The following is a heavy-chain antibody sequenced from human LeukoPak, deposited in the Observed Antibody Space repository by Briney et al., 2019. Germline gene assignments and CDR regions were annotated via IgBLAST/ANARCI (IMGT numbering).Heavy chain of an antibody. CDR1: GGSISTYY. CDR2: IYTSGST. D-gene: IGHD1-26*01. V-gene: IGHV4-4*07. CDR3: AGAPYWEAFDI. J-gene: IGHJ3*02. Sequence: SETLSLTCTVSGGSISTYYWNWIRQPAGKGLEWIGHIYTSGSTNYNPSLKSRVTMSVDTSKNQFSLKLSSVTAADTAVYYCAGAPYWEAFDIWGQGTMVTVSS.